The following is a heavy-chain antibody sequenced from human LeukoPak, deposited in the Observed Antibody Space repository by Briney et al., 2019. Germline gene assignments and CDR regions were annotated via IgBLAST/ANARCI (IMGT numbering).Heavy chain of an antibody. CDR1: GGSFSGYY. Sequence: SETLSLTCVVYGGSFSGYYWSWIRQPPGKGLEWIGEINHSGSTNYNPSLKSRVTISVDTSKNQFSLKLSSVTAADTAVYYCARGFAAYQLLLGYWGQGTLVTVSS. V-gene: IGHV4-34*01. J-gene: IGHJ4*02. CDR3: ARGFAAYQLLLGY. CDR2: INHSGST. D-gene: IGHD2-2*01.